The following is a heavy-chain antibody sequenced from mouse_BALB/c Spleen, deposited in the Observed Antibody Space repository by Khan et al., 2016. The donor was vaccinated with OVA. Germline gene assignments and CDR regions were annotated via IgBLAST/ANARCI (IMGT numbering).Heavy chain of an antibody. CDR1: GFTFNNYA. CDR2: VSSANNI. J-gene: IGHJ4*01. CDR3: ERGYDYGELDY. V-gene: IGHV5-6-5*01. D-gene: IGHD1-1*02. Sequence: EVELVESGGGLVKPGGSLKLSCAASGFTFNNYAMYWVRQIPEKRLEWVASVSSANNIYYLDSVKDRFTISRANARNILDLGMSSLRSEDTAMYYCERGYDYGELDYWGQGTSVTVSS.